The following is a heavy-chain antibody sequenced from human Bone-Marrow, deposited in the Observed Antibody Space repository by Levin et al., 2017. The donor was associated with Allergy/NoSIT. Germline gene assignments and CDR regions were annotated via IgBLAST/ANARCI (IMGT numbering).Heavy chain of an antibody. Sequence: ASETLSLTCALSGGSISSGGSSWSWIRQPPGKGLEWIGYIFHTGSTHYNSSLKSRVTISVDRSKNQFSLKLTSVTAADTAVYYCARSFTMLRGGFDPWGQGILVTVSS. V-gene: IGHV4-30-2*01. CDR1: GGSISSGGSS. CDR2: IFHTGST. J-gene: IGHJ5*02. D-gene: IGHD3-10*01. CDR3: ARSFTMLRGGFDP.